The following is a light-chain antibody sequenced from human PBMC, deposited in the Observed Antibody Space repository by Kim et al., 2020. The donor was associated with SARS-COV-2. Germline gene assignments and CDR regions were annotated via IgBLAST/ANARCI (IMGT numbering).Light chain of an antibody. CDR3: SSYASSNAWV. CDR1: SSDVGYYNY. CDR2: EVS. J-gene: IGLJ3*02. Sequence: QSALTQPPSASGSPGQSVTISCTGTSSDVGYYNYVSWYQQHPGKAPKLMIYEVSKRPSGVPDRFSGSKSGNPASLTVSGLQAEDEADYYCSSYASSNAWVFGGGTQLTVL. V-gene: IGLV2-8*01.